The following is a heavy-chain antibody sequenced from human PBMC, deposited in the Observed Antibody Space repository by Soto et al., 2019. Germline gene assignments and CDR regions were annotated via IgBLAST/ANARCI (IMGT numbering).Heavy chain of an antibody. CDR2: INSDGSST. J-gene: IGHJ6*02. CDR3: ARVYKPAFDYYYYGTDV. D-gene: IGHD1-20*01. V-gene: IGHV3-74*01. CDR1: GFTFSSYW. Sequence: PGGSLRLSCAASGFTFSSYWMHWVRQAPGKGLVWVSRINSDGSSTSYADSVKGRFTISRDNAKNTLYLQMNSLRAEDTAVYYCARVYKPAFDYYYYGTDVWGQGTTVTVSS.